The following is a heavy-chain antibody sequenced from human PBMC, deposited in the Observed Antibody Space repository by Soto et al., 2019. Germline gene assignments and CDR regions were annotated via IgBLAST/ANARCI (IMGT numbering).Heavy chain of an antibody. D-gene: IGHD3-22*01. Sequence: SVKVSCKASGGTFSSYAISWVRQAPGQGLEWMGGIITIFGTANYAQKIQGRVTITADESTSTAYMKLSSLRTEDTAVYYCERLRYYDSSGYYAFDYWGKGTLVTVSS. CDR3: ERLRYYDSSGYYAFDY. CDR2: IITIFGTA. CDR1: GGTFSSYA. J-gene: IGHJ4*02. V-gene: IGHV1-69*13.